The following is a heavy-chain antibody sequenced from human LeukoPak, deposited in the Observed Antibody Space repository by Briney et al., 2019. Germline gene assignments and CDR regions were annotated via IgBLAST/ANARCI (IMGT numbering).Heavy chain of an antibody. J-gene: IGHJ4*02. D-gene: IGHD4-17*01. CDR1: GGSISSSSYY. V-gene: IGHV4-39*01. Sequence: KPSETLSLTCTVSGGSISSSSYYWGWIRQPPGKGLEWIGSIYYSGSTYYNPSLKSRVTISVDTSKNQFSLKLSSVTAADTAVYYCATLGYGDYVDYWGQGTLVTVSS. CDR3: ATLGYGDYVDY. CDR2: IYYSGST.